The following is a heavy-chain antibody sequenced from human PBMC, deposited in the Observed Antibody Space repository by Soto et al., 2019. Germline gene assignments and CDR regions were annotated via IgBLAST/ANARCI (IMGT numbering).Heavy chain of an antibody. Sequence: LTCAVSGGSISSGGYSWSWIRQPPGKGLEWNGYIYHSGSTNYNPSLKSRVTISVDKSKNQFSLKLSSVTAADTAVYYCASYSSSWTDNWFDPWGQGTLVTVSS. J-gene: IGHJ5*02. CDR1: GGSISSGGYS. CDR2: IYHSGST. CDR3: ASYSSSWTDNWFDP. V-gene: IGHV4-30-2*01. D-gene: IGHD6-13*01.